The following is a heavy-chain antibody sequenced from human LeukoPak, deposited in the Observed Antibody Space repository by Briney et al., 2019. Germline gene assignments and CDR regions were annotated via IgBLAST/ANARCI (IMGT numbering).Heavy chain of an antibody. CDR3: AREITDYSNFWFDP. V-gene: IGHV4-4*08. Sequence: PSETLSLTCTVSSGCISRYYWSWLGQPPGEGREGIGRIYTSGSTNYPPSLKRRVTISVDPSKNQFSLKLSSVTAAAPAVYYCAREITDYSNFWFDPWGQGTLVTVSS. D-gene: IGHD4-11*01. J-gene: IGHJ5*02. CDR2: IYTSGST. CDR1: SGCISRYY.